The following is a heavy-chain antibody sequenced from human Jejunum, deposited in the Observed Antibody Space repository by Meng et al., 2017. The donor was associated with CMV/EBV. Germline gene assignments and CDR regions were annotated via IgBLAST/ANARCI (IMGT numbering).Heavy chain of an antibody. CDR3: ARKGYCSGTDCYRAFDI. CDR1: TVSRNS. V-gene: IGHV3-66*02. CDR2: IHSGGNT. D-gene: IGHD2-2*02. J-gene: IGHJ3*02. Sequence: TVSRNSMTWVRQAPGKGLEWVSAIHSGGNTYYPDSVKGRFTISRDNSKNTLYLQMNSLRAEDTAVYFCARKGYCSGTDCYRAFDIWGHGTMVTVSS.